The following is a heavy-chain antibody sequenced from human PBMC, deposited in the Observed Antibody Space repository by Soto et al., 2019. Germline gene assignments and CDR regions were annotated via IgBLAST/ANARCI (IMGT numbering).Heavy chain of an antibody. Sequence: GGSLRLSCAASGFTFSSYSMNWVRQAPGKGLEWVSYISSSSSTIYYADSVKGRFTISRDNAKNSLYLQMNSLRDEDTAVYYCARDVLRCCPVAAIDYWGQGTLVTVSS. CDR1: GFTFSSYS. D-gene: IGHD2-15*01. J-gene: IGHJ4*02. CDR3: ARDVLRCCPVAAIDY. V-gene: IGHV3-48*02. CDR2: ISSSSSTI.